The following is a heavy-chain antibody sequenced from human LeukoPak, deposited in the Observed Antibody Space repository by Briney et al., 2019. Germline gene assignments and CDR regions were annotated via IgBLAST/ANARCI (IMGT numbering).Heavy chain of an antibody. Sequence: TGRSLRLSCAASGFTFSSYGMHWVRQAPAKGLEWMSIIYNDGGNKYYRDSVKGRFTISRDNSKNTLYLEMNSLRVEDTALYYCARDGAGGASGTFDYWGQGTLVTVSS. V-gene: IGHV3-33*01. D-gene: IGHD1-26*01. CDR2: IYNDGGNK. J-gene: IGHJ4*02. CDR3: ARDGAGGASGTFDY. CDR1: GFTFSSYG.